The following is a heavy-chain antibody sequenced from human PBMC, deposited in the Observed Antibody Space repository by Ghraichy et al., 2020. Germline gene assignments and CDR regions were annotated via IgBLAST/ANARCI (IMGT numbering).Heavy chain of an antibody. CDR3: ARTVGLIPATIYGMDV. V-gene: IGHV4-34*01. CDR1: GGSFSGYY. Sequence: SETLSLTCAVYGGSFSGYYWSWIRQPPGKGLEWIGEINYTRSTNYNPSLKSRVTISEDTPKSQFSLQLGSVTAADTAVYYCARTVGLIPATIYGMDVWGQGTTVTVS. D-gene: IGHD2-2*01. CDR2: INYTRST. J-gene: IGHJ6*02.